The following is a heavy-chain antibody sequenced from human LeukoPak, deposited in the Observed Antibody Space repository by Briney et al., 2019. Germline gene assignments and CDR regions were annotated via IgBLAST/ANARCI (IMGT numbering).Heavy chain of an antibody. D-gene: IGHD3-22*01. Sequence: GGSLRLSCAASGFTFSSYGMHWVRQAPGKGLEWVAVISYDGSNKYYADSVKGRFTISRDNSKNTLYLQMNSLRAEDTAVYYCAKVESDDSSGYAHDYWGQGTLVTVSS. J-gene: IGHJ4*02. CDR2: ISYDGSNK. CDR3: AKVESDDSSGYAHDY. CDR1: GFTFSSYG. V-gene: IGHV3-30*18.